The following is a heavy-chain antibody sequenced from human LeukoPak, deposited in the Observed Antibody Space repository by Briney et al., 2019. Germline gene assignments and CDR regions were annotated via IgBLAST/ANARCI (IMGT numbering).Heavy chain of an antibody. CDR1: GGSFSGYY. Sequence: PSETLSLTCAVYGGSFSGYYWSWIRQPPGKGLEWIGEINHSGSTNYNPSLKSRDTISVDTSKNQSALNLSSVTAADTAVYYCARGPHTGVNYYDSSGYYYWGEGTLVTVSS. CDR3: ARGPHTGVNYYDSSGYYY. CDR2: INHSGST. V-gene: IGHV4-34*01. J-gene: IGHJ4*02. D-gene: IGHD3-22*01.